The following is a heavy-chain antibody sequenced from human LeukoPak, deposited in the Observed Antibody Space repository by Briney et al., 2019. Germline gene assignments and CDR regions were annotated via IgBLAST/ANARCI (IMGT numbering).Heavy chain of an antibody. Sequence: SETLSLTCAVYGGSFSGYYWSWIRQPPGKGLEWIGEINHSGRTNSNPSLKSRVTISVDTSKNQFSLKLSSVTAADTAVYYCARGRGDSSSWYSYYYYYMDVWGKGTTVTVSS. CDR2: INHSGRT. CDR3: ARGRGDSSSWYSYYYYYMDV. V-gene: IGHV4-34*01. CDR1: GGSFSGYY. J-gene: IGHJ6*03. D-gene: IGHD6-13*01.